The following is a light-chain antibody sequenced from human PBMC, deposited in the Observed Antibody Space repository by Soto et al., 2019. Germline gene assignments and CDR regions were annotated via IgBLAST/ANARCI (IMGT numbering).Light chain of an antibody. J-gene: IGKJ5*01. CDR2: DAS. V-gene: IGKV1-5*01. Sequence: DIQMTQSPSTLSASVGDRFTITCRASQSLRGWLAWYQQRPGKAPKALIYDASTLANGVPSRFNGSGSGTEFTLTISSLQPDDFATYYCQQYMTYSAFGQGTRLAV. CDR1: QSLRGW. CDR3: QQYMTYSA.